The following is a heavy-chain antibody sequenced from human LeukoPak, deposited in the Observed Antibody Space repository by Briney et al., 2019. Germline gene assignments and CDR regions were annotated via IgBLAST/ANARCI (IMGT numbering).Heavy chain of an antibody. CDR1: GFTFSGYG. Sequence: QPGGSLRLSCAASGFTFSGYGMHWVRQPPGKGLEWVAVIWYDGSNKYYADSVKGRFTISRDNSKNTLYLQMNSLRADDTAVYYCAREGTGYYTDYWDQGTLVTVSS. D-gene: IGHD3/OR15-3a*01. V-gene: IGHV3-33*01. J-gene: IGHJ4*02. CDR2: IWYDGSNK. CDR3: AREGTGYYTDY.